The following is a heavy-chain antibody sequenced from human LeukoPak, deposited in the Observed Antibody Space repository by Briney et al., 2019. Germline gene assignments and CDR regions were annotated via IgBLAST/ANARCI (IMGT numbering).Heavy chain of an antibody. J-gene: IGHJ4*02. CDR2: MTNDGSNK. CDR3: AKQLAGAGPVDY. CDR1: GFTCSSYG. Sequence: GGSLRHSCAASGFTCSSYGMSWVRQAAGKGREWVALMTNDGSNKFHADSVTGRFTIYRDNSKNTLYLQMSSLRAEDTAVYYCAKQLAGAGPVDYWGQGTLVTVSS. D-gene: IGHD1-26*01. V-gene: IGHV3-30*18.